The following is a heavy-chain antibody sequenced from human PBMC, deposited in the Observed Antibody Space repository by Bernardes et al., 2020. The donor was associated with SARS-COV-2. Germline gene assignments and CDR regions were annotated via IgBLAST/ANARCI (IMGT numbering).Heavy chain of an antibody. V-gene: IGHV3-23*01. D-gene: IGHD2-15*01. Sequence: GSLRLSCAASGFAFNSHAMNWLRQAPGKGLEWVSALNAGGDRTYYADSVKGRFTISRDNSRNTLYLQMNILRAEDTAIYYCAKVISGPNVGADAFASWGQGTLVTVSS. CDR2: LNAGGDRT. J-gene: IGHJ4*02. CDR3: AKVISGPNVGADAFAS. CDR1: GFAFNSHA.